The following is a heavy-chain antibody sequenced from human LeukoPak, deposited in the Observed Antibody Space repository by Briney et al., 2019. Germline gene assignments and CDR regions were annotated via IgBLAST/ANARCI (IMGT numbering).Heavy chain of an antibody. CDR3: ARDASNGWYYFDY. CDR1: GDSVSSNSAA. D-gene: IGHD6-19*01. J-gene: IGHJ4*02. CDR2: TYYRSKWYN. Sequence: SQTLSLTCAISGDSVSSNSAAWNWIRQSPSRGLEWLGRTYYRSKWYNDYEVSVRSRTTINPDTSKNQFSLLLKSVTPEDTAVYYCARDASNGWYYFDYWGQGTLVTVSS. V-gene: IGHV6-1*01.